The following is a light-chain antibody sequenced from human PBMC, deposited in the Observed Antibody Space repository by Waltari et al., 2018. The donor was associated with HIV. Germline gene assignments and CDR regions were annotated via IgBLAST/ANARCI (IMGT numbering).Light chain of an antibody. CDR3: QSYDSSLSGVL. V-gene: IGLV1-40*01. CDR2: DIN. CDR1: SPNIGAGYE. Sequence: QSVLTQPPSVSGAPGQRVPISCTGSSPNIGAGYEVHWYQQLPGTGPKLLIYDINNRPSGVPDRFSGSKSGTSASLAITGLQAEDEADYYCQSYDSSLSGVLFGGGTKLTVL. J-gene: IGLJ2*01.